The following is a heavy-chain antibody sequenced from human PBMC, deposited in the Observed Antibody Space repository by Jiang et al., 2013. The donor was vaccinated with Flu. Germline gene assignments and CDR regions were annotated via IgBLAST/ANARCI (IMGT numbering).Heavy chain of an antibody. CDR3: ARDMSRAYYYDSSGYFDY. CDR2: IYYSGST. Sequence: PGLVKPSETLSLTCTVSGGSISSYYWSWIRQPPGKGLEWIGYIYYSGSTNYNPSLKSRVTISVDTSKNQFSLKLSSVTAADTAVYYCARDMSRAYYYDSSGYFDYWGQGTLVTVSS. V-gene: IGHV4-59*01. J-gene: IGHJ4*02. D-gene: IGHD3-22*01. CDR1: GGSISSYY.